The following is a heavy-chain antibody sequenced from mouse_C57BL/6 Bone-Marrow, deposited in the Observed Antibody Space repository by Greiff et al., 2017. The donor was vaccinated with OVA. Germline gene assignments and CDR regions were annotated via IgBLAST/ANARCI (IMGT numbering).Heavy chain of an antibody. J-gene: IGHJ4*01. CDR2: IYPSDSET. CDR1: GYTFTSYW. Sequence: QVQLQQPGAELVRPGSSVKLSCKASGYTFTSYWMAWVKQRPGQGLEWIGNIYPSDSETHYNQKFKDKATLTVDKSSSTAYMQLSSLTSEDSAVYYCARGGYYKCAMDYWGQGTSVTVSS. CDR3: ARGGYYKCAMDY. D-gene: IGHD2-12*01. V-gene: IGHV1-61*01.